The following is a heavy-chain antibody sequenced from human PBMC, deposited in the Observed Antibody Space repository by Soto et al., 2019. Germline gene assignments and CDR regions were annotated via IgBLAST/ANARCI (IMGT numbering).Heavy chain of an antibody. D-gene: IGHD4-17*01. Sequence: QVQLQESGPGLVKPSQTLSLTCTVSGGSISSGDYYWSWIRQPPGKVLEWIGYIYYSGSTYYNPSLKSRVTISVDTSKNQFALKLGSVTAADTAVYYCACTTVTTRGAAFDIWGQGTMVTVSS. CDR2: IYYSGST. CDR1: GGSISSGDYY. V-gene: IGHV4-30-4*01. CDR3: ACTTVTTRGAAFDI. J-gene: IGHJ3*02.